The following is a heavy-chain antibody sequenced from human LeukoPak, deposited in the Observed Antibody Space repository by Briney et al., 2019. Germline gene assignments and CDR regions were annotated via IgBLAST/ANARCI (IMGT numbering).Heavy chain of an antibody. CDR1: GFTFSDYY. J-gene: IGHJ6*02. CDR3: ARDGTTLFDYYGMDV. Sequence: GGSLRLSCVASGFTFSDYYMSWIRQAPGKGLEWVSYISSSRSYTNYADSVKGRFTISRDSAKNSLYLQMNSLRAEDTAVYYCARDGTTLFDYYGMDVWGQGTTVTVSS. CDR2: ISSSRSYT. V-gene: IGHV3-11*06. D-gene: IGHD3-3*01.